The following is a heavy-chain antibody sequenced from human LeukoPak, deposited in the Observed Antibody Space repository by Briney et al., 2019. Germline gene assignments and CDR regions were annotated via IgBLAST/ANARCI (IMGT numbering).Heavy chain of an antibody. V-gene: IGHV1-69*05. CDR2: IIPIFGTA. CDR3: AGAAAAGPFACFDY. D-gene: IGHD6-13*01. Sequence: SVKVSCKASGGTFSSYAIRWVRQAPGQGLEWMGGIIPIFGTANYAQKFQGRVTITTDESTSTAYMELSSLRSEDTAVYYCAGAAAAGPFACFDYWGQGTLVTVSS. J-gene: IGHJ4*02. CDR1: GGTFSSYA.